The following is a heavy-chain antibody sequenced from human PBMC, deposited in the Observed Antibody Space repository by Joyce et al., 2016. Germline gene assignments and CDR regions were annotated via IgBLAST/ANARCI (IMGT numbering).Heavy chain of an antibody. J-gene: IGHJ4*02. V-gene: IGHV1-3*01. CDR1: GYPFTGHT. CDR3: ARGSSALTYFDF. D-gene: IGHD3-10*01. Sequence: QVQLVQSGAEVKKPGASVKVSCKASGYPFTGHTIHWVRQAPGQSLGWMGWINAGNGNTRFSQKFQGRVTVSRDTSANTAYMEVSSRRSEDTAVYYCARGSSALTYFDFWGQGTLVTVSS. CDR2: INAGNGNT.